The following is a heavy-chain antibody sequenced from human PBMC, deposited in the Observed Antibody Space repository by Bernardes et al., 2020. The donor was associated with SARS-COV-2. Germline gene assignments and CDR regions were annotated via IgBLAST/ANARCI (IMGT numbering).Heavy chain of an antibody. CDR1: GGSISSYF. J-gene: IGHJ4*02. V-gene: IGHV4-59*01. Sequence: ETLSLTCTVSGGSISSYFWSWIRQPPGKGLEWIGHIYDSGSTDYSPSLKSRVTMSLDTSRNQISLKLSSVTAADTAVYYCATHLGTGWYFFDYWGQGTLVTVSS. CDR2: IYDSGST. D-gene: IGHD6-19*01. CDR3: ATHLGTGWYFFDY.